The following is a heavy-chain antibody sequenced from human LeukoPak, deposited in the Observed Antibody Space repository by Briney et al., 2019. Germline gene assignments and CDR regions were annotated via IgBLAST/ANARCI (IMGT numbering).Heavy chain of an antibody. Sequence: GASVKVSCKASGYTFTNYLIHWMRQAPGQSLQWMGWINTATTETKYSQNFQGRVTIARDTSATTAYMELSSLRSEDTAVYFCARDSGAIDYRGQGTLVTVSS. CDR1: GYTFTNYL. CDR3: ARDSGAIDY. V-gene: IGHV1-3*04. J-gene: IGHJ4*02. CDR2: INTATTET. D-gene: IGHD2-15*01.